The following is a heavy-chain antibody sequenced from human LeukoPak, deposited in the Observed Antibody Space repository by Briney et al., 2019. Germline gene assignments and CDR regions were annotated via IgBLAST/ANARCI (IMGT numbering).Heavy chain of an antibody. J-gene: IGHJ4*02. CDR2: MYISGGT. CDR3: ARDHQLRYFDY. Sequence: SETLSLTCTVSGGSISSYYWSWIRQPAGKGLEWIGRMYISGGTNYNPSLKGRVTMSVDTSKNQFSLKLTSVTAADTAVYYCARDHQLRYFDYWGQGTLVTVSS. D-gene: IGHD2-2*01. V-gene: IGHV4-4*07. CDR1: GGSISSYY.